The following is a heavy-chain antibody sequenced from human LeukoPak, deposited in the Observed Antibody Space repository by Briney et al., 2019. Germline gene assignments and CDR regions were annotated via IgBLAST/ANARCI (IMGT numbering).Heavy chain of an antibody. D-gene: IGHD3-22*01. CDR3: ARGVDYYDSSGSFY. Sequence: GGSLRLPCAASGFTFSSYSMNWVRQAPGKGLEWVSSISSSSSYIYYADSVKGRFTISRDNAKNSLYLQMNSLRAEDTAVYYCARGVDYYDSSGSFYWGQGTLVTVSS. CDR2: ISSSSSYI. V-gene: IGHV3-21*01. J-gene: IGHJ4*02. CDR1: GFTFSSYS.